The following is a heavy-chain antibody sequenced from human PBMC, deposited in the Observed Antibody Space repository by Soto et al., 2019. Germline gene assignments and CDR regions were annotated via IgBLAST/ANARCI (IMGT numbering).Heavy chain of an antibody. V-gene: IGHV4-39*01. D-gene: IGHD6-13*01. Sequence: QLQLQESGPGLVKPSETLSLTCTVSGGSISSSSYYWGWIRQPPGKGLEWIGSIYYSGSTYYNPSLKSRVTISVDTSKNQFSLKLSSVTAADTAVYYCARHMGYSSSWSRYNWFDPWGQGTLVTVSS. CDR3: ARHMGYSSSWSRYNWFDP. J-gene: IGHJ5*02. CDR1: GGSISSSSYY. CDR2: IYYSGST.